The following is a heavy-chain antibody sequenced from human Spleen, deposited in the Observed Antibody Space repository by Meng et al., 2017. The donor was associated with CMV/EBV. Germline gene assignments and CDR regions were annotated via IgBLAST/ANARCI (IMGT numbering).Heavy chain of an antibody. V-gene: IGHV3-30*02. D-gene: IGHD3-9*01. J-gene: IGHJ3*02. Sequence: GESLKISCTASGFVFRSYDVHWVRQAPGKGLEWVAFIRSDGSKKYYGDSVKGRFTIARDNSKNAVSVQMNSLRPEDTAVYYCAKNRLSNYDMLTGSTHDALDIWGQGTMVTVSS. CDR1: GFVFRSYD. CDR3: AKNRLSNYDMLTGSTHDALDI. CDR2: IRSDGSKK.